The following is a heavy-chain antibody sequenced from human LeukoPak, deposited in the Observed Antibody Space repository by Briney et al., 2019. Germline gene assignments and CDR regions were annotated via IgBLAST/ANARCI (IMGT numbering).Heavy chain of an antibody. V-gene: IGHV5-51*01. CDR3: ARAGDTQWLVDDAFDI. CDR2: IYPGDSDT. D-gene: IGHD6-19*01. Sequence: TGESLKISCKGSGYSFTSYWIGWVRQMPGKGLEWMGIIYPGDSDTRYSPSFQGQVTISADKSISTAYLQWSSLKASDTAMYYCARAGDTQWLVDDAFDIWGQGTMVTVSS. J-gene: IGHJ3*02. CDR1: GYSFTSYW.